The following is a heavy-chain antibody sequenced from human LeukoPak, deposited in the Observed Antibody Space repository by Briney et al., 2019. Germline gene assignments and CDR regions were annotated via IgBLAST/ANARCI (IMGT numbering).Heavy chain of an antibody. CDR1: GFAFSSYA. CDR3: AKKNYVVYTPIDY. Sequence: GGSLRLSCAASGFAFSSYAMSWVRQAPGKGLEWVSAISGSGGSTYYADSVKGRFTISRDNSKNTLYLQMNSLRAEDTAVYHCAKKNYVVYTPIDYWGQGTLVTVSS. J-gene: IGHJ4*02. V-gene: IGHV3-23*01. D-gene: IGHD1-14*01. CDR2: ISGSGGST.